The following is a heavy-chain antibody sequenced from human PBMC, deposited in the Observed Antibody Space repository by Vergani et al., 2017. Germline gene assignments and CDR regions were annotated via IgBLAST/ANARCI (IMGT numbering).Heavy chain of an antibody. CDR1: GFTFSSYG. D-gene: IGHD5-18*01. CDR3: ATLDTAMVDY. CDR2: IWYDGSKK. J-gene: IGHJ4*02. Sequence: QVQLVESGGGVVQPGRSLRLSCAASGFTFSSYGIHWVRQAPGKGLEWVAIIWYDGSKKYYTDSVKGRFTISRDNAKNSLYLQMNSLRAEDTAVYYCATLDTAMVDYWGQGTLVTVSS. V-gene: IGHV3-33*03.